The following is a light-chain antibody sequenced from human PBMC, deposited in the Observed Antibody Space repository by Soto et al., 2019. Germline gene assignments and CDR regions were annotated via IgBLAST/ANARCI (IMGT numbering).Light chain of an antibody. CDR1: QSVSSN. V-gene: IGKV3-15*01. Sequence: EIVMTQPPATLSVSPGERATLSCRASQSVSSNLAWYQQKPGQAPRLLIYGASTRATGIPARFSGSGSGTEFTLTISSLQYEDFAVYYCQQYNNWPRTLGQGTKVDIK. CDR2: GAS. CDR3: QQYNNWPRT. J-gene: IGKJ1*01.